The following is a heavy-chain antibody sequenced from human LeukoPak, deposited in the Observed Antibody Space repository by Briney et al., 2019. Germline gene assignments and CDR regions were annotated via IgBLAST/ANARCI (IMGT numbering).Heavy chain of an antibody. V-gene: IGHV3-53*01. CDR2: LYIGGST. Sequence: GGSLRLSCAASGFTVSSNYMSWVRQPPGKGLEWVSVLYIGGSTYYADSVRGRFTISRDNSKNTLYLQMNSLRAEDTAVYYCARSTRLFPWYFDYWGQGTLVTVSS. D-gene: IGHD3-22*01. J-gene: IGHJ4*02. CDR1: GFTVSSNY. CDR3: ARSTRLFPWYFDY.